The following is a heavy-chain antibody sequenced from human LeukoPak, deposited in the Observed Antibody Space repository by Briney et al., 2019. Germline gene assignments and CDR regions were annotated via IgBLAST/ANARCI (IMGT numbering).Heavy chain of an antibody. CDR1: GGSFSGYY. Sequence: ASETLSLTCAVYGGSFSGYYWSWIRQPPGKGLEWIGEINHSGSTNYNPSLKSRVTISVDTSKNQFSLKLSSVTAADTAVYYCARHLSGLWFGELPYYFDYWGQGTLVTVSS. D-gene: IGHD3-10*01. V-gene: IGHV4-34*01. J-gene: IGHJ4*02. CDR2: INHSGST. CDR3: ARHLSGLWFGELPYYFDY.